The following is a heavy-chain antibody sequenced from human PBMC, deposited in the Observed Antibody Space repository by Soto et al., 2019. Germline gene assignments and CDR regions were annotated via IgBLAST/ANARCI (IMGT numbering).Heavy chain of an antibody. Sequence: PGGSLRLSCAASGFTFSSYGMHWVRQAPGKGLEWVAVISYDGSNKYYADSVKGRFTISRDNSKNTLYLQMNSLRAEDTAVYYCARGRRDGYNYLDYYFDYWGQGTLVTVSS. CDR1: GFTFSSYG. D-gene: IGHD5-12*01. CDR3: ARGRRDGYNYLDYYFDY. J-gene: IGHJ4*02. V-gene: IGHV3-30*03. CDR2: ISYDGSNK.